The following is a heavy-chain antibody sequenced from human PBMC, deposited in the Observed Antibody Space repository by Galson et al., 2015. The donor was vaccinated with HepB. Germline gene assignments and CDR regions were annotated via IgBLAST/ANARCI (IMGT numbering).Heavy chain of an antibody. J-gene: IGHJ4*02. CDR3: ARAAVLLWFGDPGKGLDY. CDR1: GFTFSSYA. Sequence: SLRLSCAASGFTFSSYAMHWVRQAPGKGLEWVAVISYDGSNKYYADSVKGRFTISRDNSKNTLYLQMNSLRAGDTAVYYCARAAVLLWFGDPGKGLDYWGQGTLVTVSS. D-gene: IGHD3-10*01. CDR2: ISYDGSNK. V-gene: IGHV3-30-3*01.